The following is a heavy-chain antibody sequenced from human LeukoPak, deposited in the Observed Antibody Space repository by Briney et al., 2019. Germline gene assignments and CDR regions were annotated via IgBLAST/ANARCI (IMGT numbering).Heavy chain of an antibody. V-gene: IGHV4-34*01. D-gene: IGHD3-10*01. CDR1: GGSFSGYY. CDR3: ARGRRVRGVINYYYYYGMDV. Sequence: PSETLSLTCAVYGGSFSGYYWSWIRQPPGKGLEWIGEINHSGSTNYNPSLKSRVTISVDASKSQFSLKLSSVTAADTAVYYCARGRRVRGVINYYYYYGMDVWGQGTTVTVSS. CDR2: INHSGST. J-gene: IGHJ6*02.